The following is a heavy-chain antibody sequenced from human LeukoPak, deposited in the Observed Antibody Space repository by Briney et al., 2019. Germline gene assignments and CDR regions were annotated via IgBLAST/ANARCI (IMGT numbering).Heavy chain of an antibody. V-gene: IGHV4-39*01. CDR3: ARLFCTNGVCHFDY. D-gene: IGHD2-8*01. J-gene: IGHJ4*02. CDR1: SGSISSSSNY. Sequence: ASETLSLTCTVSSGSISSSSNYWGWFRQLPGKGLEWIGSIYYSWSTYYSPSLKSRVTISVDTSKNQYSLRLSSVTAADTAVYYCARLFCTNGVCHFDYWAQGTLVTVSS. CDR2: IYYSWST.